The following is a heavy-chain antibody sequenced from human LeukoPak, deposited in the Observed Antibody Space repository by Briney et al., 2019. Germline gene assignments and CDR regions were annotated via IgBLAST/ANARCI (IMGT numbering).Heavy chain of an antibody. Sequence: SETLSLTCTVSGGSISTYYWNWIRQPPGKGLEWIGYIYHSGSTNYNPSLQSRVTISVDTSKNQFSLNLNSVTAADTAVYYCARVPGSGWYYFDYWGQGTLVTVSS. CDR2: IYHSGST. CDR1: GGSISTYY. V-gene: IGHV4-59*01. CDR3: ARVPGSGWYYFDY. D-gene: IGHD6-19*01. J-gene: IGHJ4*02.